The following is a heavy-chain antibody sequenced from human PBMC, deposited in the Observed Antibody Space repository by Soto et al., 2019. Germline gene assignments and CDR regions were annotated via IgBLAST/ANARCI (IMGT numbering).Heavy chain of an antibody. CDR1: GGSISSYY. V-gene: IGHV4-59*08. CDR3: ARYLYYDSSGYYLDAFDI. Sequence: SETLSLTCTVSGGSISSYYWSWIRQPPGKGLEWIGYIYYSGSTNYNPSLKSRVTISVDTSKNQFSLKLSSGTAADTAVYYCARYLYYDSSGYYLDAFDIWGQGTMVTVSS. D-gene: IGHD3-22*01. J-gene: IGHJ3*02. CDR2: IYYSGST.